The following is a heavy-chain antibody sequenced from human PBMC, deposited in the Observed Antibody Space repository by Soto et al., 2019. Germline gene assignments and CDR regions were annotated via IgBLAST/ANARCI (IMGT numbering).Heavy chain of an antibody. J-gene: IGHJ6*02. CDR3: ARGKAWPAIYYYYYGMDV. CDR1: GGSFSGYY. CDR2: INHSGST. V-gene: IGHV4-34*01. Sequence: PSETLSLTCAVYGGSFSGYYWSWIRQPPGKGLEWIGEINHSGSTNYNPSLKSRVTISVDTSKNQFSLKLSSVTAADTAVYYCARGKAWPAIYYYYYGMDVWGQGPTVTVSS.